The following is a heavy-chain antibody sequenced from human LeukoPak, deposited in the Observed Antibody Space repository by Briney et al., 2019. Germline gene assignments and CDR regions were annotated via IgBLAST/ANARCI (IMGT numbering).Heavy chain of an antibody. D-gene: IGHD1-20*01. CDR2: IDPDGSET. CDR1: GFTFSNYW. CDR3: ARIWYFGDNNWRYFDY. Sequence: GGSLRLSCAASGFTFSNYWMSWVRQAPGKGLEWVSNIDPDGSETQYVGSVKGRVSTSRDNAKNSRYLQMNSRKAEDTAIYYCARIWYFGDNNWRYFDYWGQGTLVTVSS. V-gene: IGHV3-7*01. J-gene: IGHJ4*02.